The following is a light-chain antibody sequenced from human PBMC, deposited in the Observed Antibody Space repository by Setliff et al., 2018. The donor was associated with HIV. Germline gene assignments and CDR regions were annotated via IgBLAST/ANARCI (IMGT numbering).Light chain of an antibody. Sequence: QSVLTQPPSVSGAPGQGITISCTGSSSNIGAGYDVHWYQQLPQTAPKLLIYGNSNRPSGVPDRFSGSKSGPSASLAITGLQAEDEAQYYCQSYDSTLNGARIFGGGTKVTVL. J-gene: IGLJ2*01. CDR3: QSYDSTLNGARI. CDR2: GNS. V-gene: IGLV1-40*01. CDR1: SSNIGAGYD.